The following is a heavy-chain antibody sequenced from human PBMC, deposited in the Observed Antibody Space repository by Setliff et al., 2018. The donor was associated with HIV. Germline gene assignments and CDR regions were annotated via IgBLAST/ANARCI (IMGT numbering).Heavy chain of an antibody. D-gene: IGHD3-10*01. Sequence: LSLTCTVSGGSISSGSYYWSWIRQPAGKGLEWIGHIYTSGSTNYNPSLKSRVTISVDTSKNQFSLKLTSVTAADTAVYYCARERYFYHNDGSRSRHFDYWGQGALVTVSS. J-gene: IGHJ4*02. V-gene: IGHV4-61*09. CDR3: ARERYFYHNDGSRSRHFDY. CDR1: GGSISSGSYY. CDR2: IYTSGST.